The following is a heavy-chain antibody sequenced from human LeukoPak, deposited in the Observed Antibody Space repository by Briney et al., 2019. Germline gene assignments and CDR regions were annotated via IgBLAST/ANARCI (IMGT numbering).Heavy chain of an antibody. CDR1: GGSISSYY. CDR3: ARRTGVARYYYHYMDV. CDR2: IYYSGST. V-gene: IGHV4-59*01. Sequence: SETLSLTCTVSGGSISSYYWSWIRQPPGKGLEWIGYIYYSGSTNYNPSLKSRVTISVDTSKNQFSLKLSSVTAADTAVYYCARRTGVARYYYHYMDVWGKGTTVTVSS. D-gene: IGHD5-12*01. J-gene: IGHJ6*03.